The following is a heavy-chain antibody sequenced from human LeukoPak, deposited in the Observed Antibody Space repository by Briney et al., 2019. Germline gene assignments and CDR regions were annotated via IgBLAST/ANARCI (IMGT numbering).Heavy chain of an antibody. J-gene: IGHJ4*02. D-gene: IGHD5-12*01. V-gene: IGHV4-39*07. CDR3: ARYRGASGYHFDY. CDR1: GGSISSSSYY. CDR2: IYYSGST. Sequence: KSSETLSLTCTVSGGSISSSSYYWGWIRQPPGKGLEWIGSIYYSGSTYYNPSLKSRVTISVDKSKNQFSLKLSSVTAADTAMYYCARYRGASGYHFDYWGQGTLVTVSS.